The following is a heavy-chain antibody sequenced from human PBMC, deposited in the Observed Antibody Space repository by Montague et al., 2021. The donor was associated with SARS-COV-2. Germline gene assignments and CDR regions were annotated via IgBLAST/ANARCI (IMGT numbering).Heavy chain of an antibody. CDR1: GASLSSDSLS. Sequence: VSPGASLSSDSLSWHWIRQSPSRGLEWLASTYYRSKWYNDSAPSVSGRATVKPDTSRNQFSLHLDSVTPEDTALYFCARKMDPSFDVWSKGTMVIVSS. CDR3: ARKMDPSFDV. J-gene: IGHJ3*01. V-gene: IGHV6-1*01. D-gene: IGHD2-2*03. CDR2: TYYRSKWYN.